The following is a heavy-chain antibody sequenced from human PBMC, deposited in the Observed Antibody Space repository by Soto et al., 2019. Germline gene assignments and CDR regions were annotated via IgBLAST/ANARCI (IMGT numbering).Heavy chain of an antibody. V-gene: IGHV5-51*01. Sequence: PGESLKISCNGSGYSFTSYWICWVRQMPWKGLEWMGIIYPGDSDTRYSPSFQGQVTISADKSISTAYLQWSSLKASDTAMYYCARRGGGEYSSSSAYYYYYYGMDVWGQGTTVTVSS. CDR2: IYPGDSDT. J-gene: IGHJ6*02. CDR3: ARRGGGEYSSSSAYYYYYYGMDV. CDR1: GYSFTSYW. D-gene: IGHD6-6*01.